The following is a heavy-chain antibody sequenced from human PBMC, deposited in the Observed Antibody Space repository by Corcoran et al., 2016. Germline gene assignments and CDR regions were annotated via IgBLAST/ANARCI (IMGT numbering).Heavy chain of an antibody. CDR2: ISGSGGST. CDR1: GFTFSSYA. CDR3: AKRLGGWYADGAGDY. J-gene: IGHJ4*02. V-gene: IGHV3-23*01. D-gene: IGHD6-19*01. Sequence: EVLLLESGGGLVQPGGSLRLSCAASGFTFSSYAMSWVRQAPGKGLEWVSAISGSGGSTYYADSVKGRFTISRDNSKNTLYLQMNSLRAEDTAVCYCAKRLGGWYADGAGDYWGQGTLVIVSS.